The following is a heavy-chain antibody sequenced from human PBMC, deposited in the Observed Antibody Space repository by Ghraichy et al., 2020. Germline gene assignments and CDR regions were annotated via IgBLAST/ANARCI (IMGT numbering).Heavy chain of an antibody. CDR1: GYTFTGYY. CDR3: ALAYSIAHSYYYYYGMDV. CDR2: INPNSGGT. V-gene: IGHV1-2*02. D-gene: IGHD2-21*01. Sequence: ASVKVSCKASGYTFTGYYMHWVRQAPGQGLEWMGWINPNSGGTNYAQKFQGRVTMTRDTSISTAYMELSRLRSDDTAVYYCALAYSIAHSYYYYYGMDVWGQGTTVTVSS. J-gene: IGHJ6*02.